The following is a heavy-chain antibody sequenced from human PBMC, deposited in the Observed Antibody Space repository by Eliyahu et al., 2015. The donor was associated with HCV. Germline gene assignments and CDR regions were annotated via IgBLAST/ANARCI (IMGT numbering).Heavy chain of an antibody. Sequence: QVQLHESGPGLVKPSETLSLTCTVSGGSIPTYYWSWIRQSPGKGLEWIGYIHYSGSTNYNPPLKSRVTISLDTSKNQFSLNLTSVTAADTAMYYCASGGGGIAVTGTGGWFDPWGQGTLATVSS. V-gene: IGHV4-59*01. D-gene: IGHD6-19*01. J-gene: IGHJ5*02. CDR3: ASGGGGIAVTGTGGWFDP. CDR1: GGSIPTYY. CDR2: IHYSGST.